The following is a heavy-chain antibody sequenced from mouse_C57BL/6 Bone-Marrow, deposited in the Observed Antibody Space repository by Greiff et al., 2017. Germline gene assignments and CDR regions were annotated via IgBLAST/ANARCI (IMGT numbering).Heavy chain of an antibody. Sequence: QVHVKQPGTELVKPGASVKLSCTASGYTFTSYWMHWVKQRPGQGLEWLGNINPSNGGTTSNEKFKSKATLTVDKSSSTAYIQLSSLTSEDSAVYYCARAGFAYWGQGTLVTVSA. V-gene: IGHV1-53*01. CDR1: GYTFTSYW. CDR3: ARAGFAY. CDR2: INPSNGGT. J-gene: IGHJ3*01.